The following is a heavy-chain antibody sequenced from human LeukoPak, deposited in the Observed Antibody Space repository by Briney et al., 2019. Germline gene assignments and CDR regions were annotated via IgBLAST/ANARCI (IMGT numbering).Heavy chain of an antibody. CDR1: GYTFTSYG. CDR2: IIPIFGTA. D-gene: IGHD2-2*02. CDR3: ARIYGGNFDY. V-gene: IGHV1-69*13. Sequence: ASVKVSCKASGYTFTSYGISWVRQAPGQGLEWMGGIIPIFGTANYAQKFQGRVTITADESTSTAYMELSSLRSEDTAVYYCARIYGGNFDYWGQGTLVTVSS. J-gene: IGHJ4*02.